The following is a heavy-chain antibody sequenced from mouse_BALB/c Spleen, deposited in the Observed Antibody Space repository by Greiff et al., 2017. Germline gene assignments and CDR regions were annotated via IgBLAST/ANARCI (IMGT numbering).Heavy chain of an antibody. CDR1: GFTFNTYA. V-gene: IGHV10-3*03. CDR2: IRSKSNNYAT. J-gene: IGHJ1*01. CDR3: VRDGGTGYFDV. D-gene: IGHD4-1*01. Sequence: EVKVEESGGGLVQPKGSLKLSCAASGFTFNTYAMHWVCQAPGKGLEWVARIRSKSNNYATYYADSVKDRFTISRDDSQSMLYLQMNNLKTEDTAMYYCVRDGGTGYFDVWGAGTTVTVSS.